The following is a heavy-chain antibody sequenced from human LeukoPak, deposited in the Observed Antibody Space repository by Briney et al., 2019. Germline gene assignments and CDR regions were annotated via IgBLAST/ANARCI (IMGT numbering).Heavy chain of an antibody. CDR3: ARATDVYSFDY. CDR2: IYYSGRT. J-gene: IGHJ4*02. Sequence: TSSETLSLTCTVSGGSISSGDYYWSRIRQPPGNGLEGIEYIYYSGRTYYNPSPTSRVTISVETSKNQFSLKLSSVTAADTAVYYCARATDVYSFDYWGQGTLVTVSS. V-gene: IGHV4-30-4*01. CDR1: GGSISSGDYY.